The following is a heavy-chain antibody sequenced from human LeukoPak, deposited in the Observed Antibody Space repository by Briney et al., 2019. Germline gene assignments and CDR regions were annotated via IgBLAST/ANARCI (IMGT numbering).Heavy chain of an antibody. D-gene: IGHD5-18*01. Sequence: PGRSLRLSCAASGFTFSSYAMHWVRQAPGKGLEWVAVISYDGSNKYYADSVKGRFTISRDNSKSTLYLQMNSLRAEDTAVYYCARVLGTWIQLWSALDYWGQGTLVTVSS. CDR2: ISYDGSNK. J-gene: IGHJ4*02. CDR1: GFTFSSYA. V-gene: IGHV3-30-3*01. CDR3: ARVLGTWIQLWSALDY.